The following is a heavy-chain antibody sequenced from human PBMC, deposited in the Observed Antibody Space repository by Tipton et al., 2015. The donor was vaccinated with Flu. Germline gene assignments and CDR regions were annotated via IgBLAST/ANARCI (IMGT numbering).Heavy chain of an antibody. V-gene: IGHV4-31*03. J-gene: IGHJ6*02. CDR1: GGPISSGGYY. CDR3: AREWGRTTAARPSTYYYGMDV. CDR2: IYYSGST. Sequence: LRLSCTVSGGPISSGGYYWSWIRQHPGKGLEWIGYIYYSGSTYYNPSLKSRVTISVDTPKNQFSLKLSSVTAADTAVYYCAREWGRTTAARPSTYYYGMDVWGQGTTVTVSS. D-gene: IGHD6-6*01.